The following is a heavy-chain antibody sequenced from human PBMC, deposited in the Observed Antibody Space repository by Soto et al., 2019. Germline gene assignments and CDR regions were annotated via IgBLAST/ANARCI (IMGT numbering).Heavy chain of an antibody. J-gene: IGHJ6*02. CDR3: ARVTMVIRDSDHFGVDV. CDR1: GFPISSPYS. CDR2: ISHTGTT. D-gene: IGHD4-17*01. Sequence: SETLSLTCLVSGFPISSPYSWGWIRQPPGKGLEWIGSISHTGTTSYSPSLTSRVSISVDTSKNQVSLKLTSETAADTAVYFCARVTMVIRDSDHFGVDVWGHGTTVTVSS. V-gene: IGHV4-38-2*02.